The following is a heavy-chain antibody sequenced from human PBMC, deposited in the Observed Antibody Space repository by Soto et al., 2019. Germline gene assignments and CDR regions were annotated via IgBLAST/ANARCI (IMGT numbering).Heavy chain of an antibody. V-gene: IGHV6-1*01. Sequence: SQTRSVPFAISVDSVASNSSSWNWIRQSPSRGLEWLGRTYYRSKWYNDDAVSVESRITINPDTSKNQISLQLSSVTPEDTAVYYCARSTVGAIDIWGQGTMVTVSS. D-gene: IGHD1-26*01. CDR2: TYYRSKWYN. CDR1: VDSVASNSSS. CDR3: ARSTVGAIDI. J-gene: IGHJ3*02.